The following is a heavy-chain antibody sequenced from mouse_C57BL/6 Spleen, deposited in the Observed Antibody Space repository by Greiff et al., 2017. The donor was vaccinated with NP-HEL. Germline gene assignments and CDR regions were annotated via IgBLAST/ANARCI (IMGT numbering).Heavy chain of an antibody. CDR3: ANYYGSSYVSYFDY. Sequence: QVQLQQSGAELARPGASVKLSCKASGYTFTSYGISWVKQRTGQGLEWIGEIYPRSGNTYYNEKFKGKATLTADKSSSTAYMELRSLTSEDSAVYVCANYYGSSYVSYFDYWGQGTTLTVSS. CDR2: IYPRSGNT. J-gene: IGHJ2*01. CDR1: GYTFTSYG. V-gene: IGHV1-81*01. D-gene: IGHD1-1*01.